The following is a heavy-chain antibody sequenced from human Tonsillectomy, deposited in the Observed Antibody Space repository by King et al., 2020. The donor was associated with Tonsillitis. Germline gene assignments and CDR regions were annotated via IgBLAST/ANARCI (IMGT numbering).Heavy chain of an antibody. V-gene: IGHV3-53*01. CDR1: GFPVSRNY. J-gene: IGHJ3*02. CDR3: AGEPRDVSSAFDI. CDR2: IYSGGST. Sequence: VQLVESGGGLIQSGGSLRLSCAASGFPVSRNYMSWVRQAPGKGLEWVSVIYSGGSTNYADSVKGRFTISRDNSKNTLYLQMNSLRGEDTAVYYCAGEPRDVSSAFDIWGQGTMVTVSS. D-gene: IGHD6-6*01.